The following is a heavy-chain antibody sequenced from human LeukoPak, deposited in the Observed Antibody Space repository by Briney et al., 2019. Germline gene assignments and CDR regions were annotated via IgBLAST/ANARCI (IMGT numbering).Heavy chain of an antibody. V-gene: IGHV3-15*04. CDR1: GFTFNHAW. J-gene: IGHJ6*02. D-gene: IGHD1-7*01. CDR2: TVSEIDGGTT. CDR3: TTDEDWNYARKDV. Sequence: GGSLRLSCAASGFTFNHAWMSWVRQVPGKGLEWVGQTVSEIDGGTTDYATPVKGRFTISRDDSKSTLYLQMNSLKIEDTAVYYCTTDEDWNYARKDVWGQGATVIVSS.